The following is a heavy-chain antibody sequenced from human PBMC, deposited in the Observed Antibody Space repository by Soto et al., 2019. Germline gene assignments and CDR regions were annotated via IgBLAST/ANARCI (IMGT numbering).Heavy chain of an antibody. D-gene: IGHD6-6*01. CDR2: IWYDGSNK. CDR3: ARAHIAARLYYYYYYGMDV. CDR1: GFTFSSYG. J-gene: IGHJ6*02. V-gene: IGHV3-33*01. Sequence: QVQLVESGGGVVQPGRSLRLSCAASGFTFSSYGMHWVRQAPGKGLEWVAVIWYDGSNKYYADSVKGRFTISRDNSKNTLYLQMNSLRAEDTAVYYCARAHIAARLYYYYYYGMDVWGQGTTVTVSS.